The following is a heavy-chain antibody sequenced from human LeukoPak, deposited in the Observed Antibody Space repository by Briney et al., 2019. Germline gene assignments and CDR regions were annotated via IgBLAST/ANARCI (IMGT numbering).Heavy chain of an antibody. CDR1: GFTFSSYS. V-gene: IGHV3-21*01. J-gene: IGHJ6*02. CDR3: ARVLIYDILTHYYYYGMDV. CDR2: ISSSSSYI. D-gene: IGHD3-9*01. Sequence: GGSLRLSCAASGFTFSSYSMNWVRQAPGKGLEWVSSISSSSSYIYYADSVKGRFTISRDNAKNSLYLQMNSLRAEDTAVYYCARVLIYDILTHYYYYGMDVWGQGTTVTVSS.